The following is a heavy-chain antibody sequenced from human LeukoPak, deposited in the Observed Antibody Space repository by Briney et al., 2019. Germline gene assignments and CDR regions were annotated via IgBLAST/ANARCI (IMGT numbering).Heavy chain of an antibody. Sequence: GGSLRLSCSASGFTFSSYTFNWVRQAPGKGLEWVSSISTSRSYIYYADSVKGRFTISRDNAKNSLYLQMNSLRAEDTAVYYCAKSGLNRFDYWGQGTLVTVSS. CDR1: GFTFSSYT. J-gene: IGHJ4*02. CDR2: ISTSRSYI. D-gene: IGHD2-15*01. CDR3: AKSGLNRFDY. V-gene: IGHV3-21*04.